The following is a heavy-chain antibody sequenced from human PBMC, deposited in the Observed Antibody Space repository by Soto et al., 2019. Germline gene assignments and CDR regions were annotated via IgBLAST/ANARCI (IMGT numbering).Heavy chain of an antibody. CDR3: THTAAAVEAPGAEYFHH. CDR2: IYWDDDK. D-gene: IGHD6-25*01. CDR1: GFSLSTSGVG. Sequence: QITLKESGPTLVKPTQTPTLTCSFSGFSLSTSGVGVGWIRQPPGEALEWLALIYWDDDKRYSPSLKSRFTITKDTSKNQVVLTMTNMNPADTATYYCTHTAAAVEAPGAEYFHHWGQGTLVTVSS. J-gene: IGHJ1*01. V-gene: IGHV2-5*02.